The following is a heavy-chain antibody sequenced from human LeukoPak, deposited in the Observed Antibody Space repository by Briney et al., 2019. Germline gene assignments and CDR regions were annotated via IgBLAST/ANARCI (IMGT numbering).Heavy chain of an antibody. CDR1: GFTFSKSW. V-gene: IGHV3-15*01. J-gene: IGHJ4*02. Sequence: TGGSLRLSCADSGFTFSKSWMSWVRQAPGKGLEWVGRIKSATDGGTSDYAAPVKGRFTISRDDSKTTLYLQMNTLKTEDTAIYYCSTGGHYFGNWDRGTLVTVSS. CDR2: IKSATDGGTS. D-gene: IGHD3-10*01. CDR3: STGGHYFGN.